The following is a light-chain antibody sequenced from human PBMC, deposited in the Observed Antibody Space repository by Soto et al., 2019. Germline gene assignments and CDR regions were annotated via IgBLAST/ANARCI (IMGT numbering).Light chain of an antibody. CDR2: DAS. CDR3: QHRSNWPS. Sequence: EIVLTQSPATLSLSPGERATLSCRASQGVSSYLAWYQQKPGHAPRLLIYDASNRATGIPARFSGSGSGTDFTLTISSLEPEDFAVYYCQHRSNWPSFGPGTKVDIK. V-gene: IGKV3-11*01. CDR1: QGVSSY. J-gene: IGKJ3*01.